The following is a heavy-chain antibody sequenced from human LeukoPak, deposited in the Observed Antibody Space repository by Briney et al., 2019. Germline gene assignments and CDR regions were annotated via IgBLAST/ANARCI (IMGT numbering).Heavy chain of an antibody. CDR3: ARSGVGDYDY. Sequence: ASVKVSCKASGYTFTSYYMHWVRQAPGQGLEWMGIINTSGGSTSYARKFQGRVTMTRDTSTSTVYMELSSLRSEDTAVYYCARSGVGDYDYWGQGTLVTVSS. CDR2: INTSGGST. D-gene: IGHD3-10*01. J-gene: IGHJ4*02. CDR1: GYTFTSYY. V-gene: IGHV1-46*03.